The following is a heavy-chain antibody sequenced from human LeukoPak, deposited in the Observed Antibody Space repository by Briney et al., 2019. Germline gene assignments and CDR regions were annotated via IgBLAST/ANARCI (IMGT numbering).Heavy chain of an antibody. J-gene: IGHJ4*02. CDR2: INPNSGGT. CDR3: ARAYYDSSGYPYFDY. CDR1: GYTFTGYY. D-gene: IGHD3-22*01. V-gene: IGHV1-2*02. Sequence: ASVKVSCKASGYTFTGYYKHWVRQAPGQGLEWMGWINPNSGGTNYAQEFQGRVTMTRDTSISTAYMELSRLRSDDTAVYYCARAYYDSSGYPYFDYWGQGTLVTVSS.